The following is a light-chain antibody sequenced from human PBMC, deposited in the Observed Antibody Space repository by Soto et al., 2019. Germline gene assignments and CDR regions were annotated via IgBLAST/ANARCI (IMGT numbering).Light chain of an antibody. J-gene: IGKJ1*01. CDR1: QYISSW. CDR2: KAS. Sequence: DIQMTQSPSTLSASVGDRVTITCRASQYISSWLAWYQQKPGKAPKLLIYKASSLESGVPSRFSGSGSGIEFTLTISRLQPDDFATYYCQQYNSQRTFGQGTKVEIK. CDR3: QQYNSQRT. V-gene: IGKV1-5*03.